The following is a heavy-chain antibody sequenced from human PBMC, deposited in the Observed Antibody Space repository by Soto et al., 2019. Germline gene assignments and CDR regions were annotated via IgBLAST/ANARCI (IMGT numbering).Heavy chain of an antibody. Sequence: QVQLVQSGPDVKQPGASVKVSCKASGYSFTTYFMYWVRRAPGQGLEWMGVINPNAGDTSHAQKFQGRLALPRDTSTRTVYMVLSSLTSEDTATYSCARGYCGGDACYSGSYDYQYGMDVWGQGTTVTVSS. CDR2: INPNAGDT. D-gene: IGHD2-21*01. J-gene: IGHJ6*02. CDR3: ARGYCGGDACYSGSYDYQYGMDV. V-gene: IGHV1-46*01. CDR1: GYSFTTYF.